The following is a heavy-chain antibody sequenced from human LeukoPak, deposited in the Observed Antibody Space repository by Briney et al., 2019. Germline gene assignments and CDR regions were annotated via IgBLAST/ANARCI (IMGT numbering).Heavy chain of an antibody. CDR2: IHHSGST. V-gene: IGHV4-38-2*02. Sequence: SETLSLTCIVSGYSISSNSYWGWIRQSPGKGLEWIGSIHHSGSTYYNPSLMSRVSISMDTSKNQCSLNLNSVTAADTAVFYCAMWLGRGFDMWGQGTMVTVSS. D-gene: IGHD2-21*01. CDR3: AMWLGRGFDM. CDR1: GYSISSNSY. J-gene: IGHJ3*02.